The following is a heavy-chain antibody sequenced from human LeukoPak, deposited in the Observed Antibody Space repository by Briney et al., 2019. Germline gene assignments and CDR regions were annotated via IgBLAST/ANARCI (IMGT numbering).Heavy chain of an antibody. CDR3: ARGHYYDSSGYYYTY. CDR1: GYTFTGYY. Sequence: ASVTVSCTASGYTFTGYYMHWVRQAPGQGLEWMGWINPNSGGTNYAQKFQGRVTMTRDTSISTAYMELSRLRSDDTAVYYCARGHYYDSSGYYYTYWGQGTLVTVSS. CDR2: INPNSGGT. V-gene: IGHV1-2*02. J-gene: IGHJ4*02. D-gene: IGHD3-22*01.